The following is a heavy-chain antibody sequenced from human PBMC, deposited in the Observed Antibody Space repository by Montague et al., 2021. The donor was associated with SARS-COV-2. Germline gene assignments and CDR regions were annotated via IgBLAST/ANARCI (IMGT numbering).Heavy chain of an antibody. Sequence: SETLSLTCTVSGGSISSSSYYWGWIRQPPGKGLEWIGSIYYSGNTYYNPSLKSRVTISVDTSKNQFSLKLSAVTAADTAVYYCARENTVTTFGGPYYIDSWGQGTLVTVSA. CDR1: GGSISSSSYY. CDR3: ARENTVTTFGGPYYIDS. CDR2: IYYSGNT. V-gene: IGHV4-39*07. D-gene: IGHD4-17*01. J-gene: IGHJ4*02.